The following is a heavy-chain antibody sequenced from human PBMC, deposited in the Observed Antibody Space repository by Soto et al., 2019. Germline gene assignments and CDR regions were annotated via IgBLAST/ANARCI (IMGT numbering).Heavy chain of an antibody. J-gene: IGHJ3*02. CDR2: IFYDGSNK. Sequence: GGSLRLSCAASGFTFSSYGMHWVRQAPGKGLEWVALIFYDGSNKYYVDSVKGRFTISRDNSKNTLYLQMDSLRAEDTAVYYCARDRPSFGDYQWDAFNIWGQGTMVTVSS. V-gene: IGHV3-33*08. CDR3: ARDRPSFGDYQWDAFNI. D-gene: IGHD4-17*01. CDR1: GFTFSSYG.